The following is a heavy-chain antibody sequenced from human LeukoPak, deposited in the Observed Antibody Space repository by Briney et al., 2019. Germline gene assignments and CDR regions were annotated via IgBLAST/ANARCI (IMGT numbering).Heavy chain of an antibody. CDR2: IYYSGST. Sequence: SETLSLTCTVSGGSISSYYWSWIRQPPGKGLEWIGYIYYSGSTNYNAALKSRVTISVETSKNHLSLKLSSVTAADTAVYYCARLPGFRDAFDIWGQGTMVTVSS. CDR3: ARLPGFRDAFDI. V-gene: IGHV4-59*08. CDR1: GGSISSYY. J-gene: IGHJ3*02.